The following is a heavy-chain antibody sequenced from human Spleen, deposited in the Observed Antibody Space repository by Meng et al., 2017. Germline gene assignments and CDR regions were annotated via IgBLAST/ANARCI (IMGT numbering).Heavy chain of an antibody. CDR3: ARVKLGSSWYGGGYYYYGMDV. CDR2: ISSSGSTI. V-gene: IGHV3-11*01. D-gene: IGHD6-13*01. J-gene: IGHJ6*02. CDR1: GFSFSDYY. Sequence: GGSLRLSCATSGFSFSDYYMSWIRQAPGKGLEWVSYISSSGSTIYYADSVKGRFTISRDNAKNSLYLQMNSLRAEDTAVYYCARVKLGSSWYGGGYYYYGMDVWGQGTTVTVSS.